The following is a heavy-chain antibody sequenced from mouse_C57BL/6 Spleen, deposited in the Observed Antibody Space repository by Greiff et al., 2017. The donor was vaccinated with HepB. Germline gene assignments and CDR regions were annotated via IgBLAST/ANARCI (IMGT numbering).Heavy chain of an antibody. V-gene: IGHV14-4*01. CDR3: TISSYDGYLAWFAY. Sequence: VQLQQSGAELVRPGASVKLSCTASGFNIKDDYMHWVKQRPEQGLEWIGWIDPENGDTEYASKFQGKATITADTSSNTAYLQLSSLTSEDTAVYYCTISSYDGYLAWFAYWGQGTLVTVSA. CDR1: GFNIKDDY. J-gene: IGHJ3*01. CDR2: IDPENGDT. D-gene: IGHD2-3*01.